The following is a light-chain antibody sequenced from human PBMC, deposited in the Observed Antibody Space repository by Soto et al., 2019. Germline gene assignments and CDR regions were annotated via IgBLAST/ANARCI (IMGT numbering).Light chain of an antibody. J-gene: IGKJ2*01. V-gene: IGKV3-15*01. CDR3: HQYNDWPWYS. CDR1: ESISRN. Sequence: EIVMTQSPATVSVSPGERATLSCRASESISRNLAWYQQKPGQAPRLLIYGASTRATSIPARFSGSGSGTEFTLSISSLESEDFAVYYCHQYNDWPWYSFGQGTKLEIK. CDR2: GAS.